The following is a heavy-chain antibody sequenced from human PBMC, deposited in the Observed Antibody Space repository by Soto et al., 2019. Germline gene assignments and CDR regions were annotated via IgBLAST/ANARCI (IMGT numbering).Heavy chain of an antibody. CDR2: IIPIFGTA. D-gene: IGHD2-21*02. CDR1: GGTFSSYA. Sequence: GASVKVSCKASGGTFSSYAISWVRQAPGQGLEWMGGIIPIFGTANYAQKIQGRVTITADESTSTAYMELSSLRSEDTAVYYCAREPEQSIYCGGDCQLMGYWGQGTLVTVSS. CDR3: AREPEQSIYCGGDCQLMGY. V-gene: IGHV1-69*13. J-gene: IGHJ4*02.